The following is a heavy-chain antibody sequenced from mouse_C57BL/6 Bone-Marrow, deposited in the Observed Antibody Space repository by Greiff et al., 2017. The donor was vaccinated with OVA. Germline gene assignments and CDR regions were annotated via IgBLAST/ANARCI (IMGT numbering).Heavy chain of an antibody. V-gene: IGHV1-19*01. J-gene: IGHJ4*01. D-gene: IGHD1-1*01. CDR1: GYTFTDYY. CDR3: ATRIYYYGSSYAMDY. CDR2: INPYNGGT. Sequence: VQLQQSGPVLVKPGASVKMSCKASGYTFTDYYMNWVKQSHGKSLEWIGVINPYNGGTSYNQKFKGKATLTVDKSSSTAYMELNSLTSEDSAVYYCATRIYYYGSSYAMDYWGQGTSVTVSS.